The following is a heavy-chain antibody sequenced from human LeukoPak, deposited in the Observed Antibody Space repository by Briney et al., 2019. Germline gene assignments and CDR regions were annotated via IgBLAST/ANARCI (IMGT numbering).Heavy chain of an antibody. CDR2: IYSGGST. J-gene: IGHJ4*02. Sequence: GGSLRLSCAASEFSVGSNYMTWVRQAPGKGLEWVSLIYSGGSTYYADSVKGRFTISRDNSKNTLYLQMNSLRAKDTAVYYCAKGGYSYGLYYWGQGTLVTVSS. CDR3: AKGGYSYGLYY. V-gene: IGHV3-66*01. CDR1: EFSVGSNY. D-gene: IGHD5-18*01.